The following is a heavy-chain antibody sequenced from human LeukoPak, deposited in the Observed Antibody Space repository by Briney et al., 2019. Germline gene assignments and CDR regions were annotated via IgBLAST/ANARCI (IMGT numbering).Heavy chain of an antibody. D-gene: IGHD6-13*01. CDR1: GYTFTGYY. J-gene: IGHJ3*02. Sequence: ASVKVSCKASGYTFTGYYMHWVRQAPGQGLEWMGWINPNSGGTNYAQKFQGRVTMTRDTSISTAYMELSRLRSDDTAVYYCARQTRYSSSTHAFDIWGQGTMVTVSS. V-gene: IGHV1-2*02. CDR3: ARQTRYSSSTHAFDI. CDR2: INPNSGGT.